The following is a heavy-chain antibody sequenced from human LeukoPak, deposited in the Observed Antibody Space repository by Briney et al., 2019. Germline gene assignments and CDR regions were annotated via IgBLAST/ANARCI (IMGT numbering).Heavy chain of an antibody. Sequence: SVKVSCKASGGTFSSYAISWVRQAPGQGLEWMGMIIPIFGIANYAQKFQGRVTITADKSTSTAYMELSSLRSEDTAVYYCARDSGSYYSYYFDYWGQGTLVTVSS. V-gene: IGHV1-69*04. J-gene: IGHJ4*02. CDR3: ARDSGSYYSYYFDY. CDR1: GGTFSSYA. D-gene: IGHD1-26*01. CDR2: IIPIFGIA.